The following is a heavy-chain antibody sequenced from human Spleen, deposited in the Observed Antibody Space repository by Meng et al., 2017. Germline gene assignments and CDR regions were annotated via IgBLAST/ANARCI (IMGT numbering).Heavy chain of an antibody. D-gene: IGHD1/OR15-1a*01. CDR1: GDSISSSDSY. Sequence: QVQLQQWDAGLLKPSETLSLTCSVSGDSISSSDSYWGWIRQSPGKGLEWIGSIGHSGFTYYTPSLESRVTVSVDTSRSQFSLELTSVTAADTAVYYCVRSRAWVRTGFDPWGQGTLVTVSS. J-gene: IGHJ5*02. V-gene: IGHV4-39*01. CDR2: IGHSGFT. CDR3: VRSRAWVRTGFDP.